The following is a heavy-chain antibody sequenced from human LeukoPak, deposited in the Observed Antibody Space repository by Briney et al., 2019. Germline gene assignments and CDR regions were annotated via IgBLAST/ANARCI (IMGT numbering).Heavy chain of an antibody. Sequence: SETLSLTCTVSGGSISSYYWSWIRQPPGKGLEWIGYIYYSGSTNYNPSLKSRVTISVDTSKNQFSLKLSSVTAADTAVYYCARTPARGRRDYVWGSYRPYYFDYWGQGTLVTVSS. CDR2: IYYSGST. D-gene: IGHD3-16*02. CDR1: GGSISSYY. J-gene: IGHJ4*02. V-gene: IGHV4-59*01. CDR3: ARTPARGRRDYVWGSYRPYYFDY.